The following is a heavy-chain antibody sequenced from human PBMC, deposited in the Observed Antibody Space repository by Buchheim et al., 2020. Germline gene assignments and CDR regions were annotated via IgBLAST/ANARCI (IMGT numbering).Heavy chain of an antibody. CDR2: ITSSSGFI. V-gene: IGHV3-21*01. J-gene: IGHJ4*02. D-gene: IGHD2-15*01. CDR1: GFSLSGYA. CDR3: AREGGQRITDY. Sequence: EVQLVESGGGLVQPGGSLRLSCAASGFSLSGYAVNWVRQAPGTGLEWVSYITSSSGFIYYADSVKGRFTISRENAKNPVYLQIDGLRAEDMGVYYCAREGGQRITDYWGQGT.